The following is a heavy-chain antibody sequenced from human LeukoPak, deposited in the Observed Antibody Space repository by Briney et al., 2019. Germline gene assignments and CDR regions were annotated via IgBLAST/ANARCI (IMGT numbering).Heavy chain of an antibody. D-gene: IGHD6-13*01. CDR3: ARMYNISWYYYFGD. CDR2: TYYRSKWYY. Sequence: SQTLSLTCAISGDSVSSNSAAWSWIRQSPSRGLEWLGRTYYRSKWYYDYAVSVNSRITINPDTSKKQFSLQLNSVTPEDTAMYYRARMYNISWYYYFGDWGQGTLVTVSS. CDR1: GDSVSSNSAA. J-gene: IGHJ4*02. V-gene: IGHV6-1*01.